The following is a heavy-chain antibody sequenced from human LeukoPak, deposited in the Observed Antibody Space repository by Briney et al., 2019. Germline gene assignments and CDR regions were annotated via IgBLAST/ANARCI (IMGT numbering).Heavy chain of an antibody. CDR3: ARHGRGYYNGMDV. J-gene: IGHJ6*02. V-gene: IGHV4-59*08. CDR1: GGSISSYH. D-gene: IGHD3-10*01. CDR2: IYYSGST. Sequence: SETLSLTCTVSGGSISSYHWSWIRQPPGKGLECIGYIYYSGSTNYNPSLKSRVIISVDTSKNQFSLKVSSVTAADAAVYYCARHGRGYYNGMDVWGQGTTVTVSS.